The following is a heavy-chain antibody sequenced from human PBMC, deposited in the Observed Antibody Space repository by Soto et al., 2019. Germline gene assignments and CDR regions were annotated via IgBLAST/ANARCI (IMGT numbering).Heavy chain of an antibody. CDR2: ISGSGGST. J-gene: IGHJ4*02. Sequence: PGGSLRLSCAASGFTFSSYAMSWVRQAPGKGLEWVSAISGSGGSTYYADSVKGRFTISRDNSKNTLYLQMNSLRAEDTAIYYCAKCYDSSGSTFDYWGQGTLVTVSS. V-gene: IGHV3-23*01. CDR3: AKCYDSSGSTFDY. CDR1: GFTFSSYA. D-gene: IGHD3-22*01.